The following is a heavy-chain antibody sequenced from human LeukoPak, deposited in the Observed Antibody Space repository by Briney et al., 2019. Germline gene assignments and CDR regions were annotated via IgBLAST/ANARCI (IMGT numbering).Heavy chain of an antibody. J-gene: IGHJ3*02. CDR3: ARWAGYGDHGDAFDI. CDR2: ISAYNGNT. D-gene: IGHD4-17*01. V-gene: IGHV1-18*01. Sequence: ASVKVSCKASGYTFTSYGISWVRQAPGQGLEWMGWISAYNGNTNYAQKLQGRVTMTTDTSTSTAYMELRSLRSDDTAVYYCARWAGYGDHGDAFDIWGQGTMVTVSS. CDR1: GYTFTSYG.